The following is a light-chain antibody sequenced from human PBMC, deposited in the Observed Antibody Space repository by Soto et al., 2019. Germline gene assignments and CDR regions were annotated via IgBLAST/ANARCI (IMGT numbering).Light chain of an antibody. V-gene: IGLV2-18*02. Sequence: QSALTQPPSVSGSPGQSVTISCTGTSSDLGSYNRVSWYQQPPGTAPKLMIYEVSNRLSGVPDRFSGSKSGNTASLTISGLQAEDEADYYCSSYTSNSTLVFGGGTKLTVL. CDR2: EVS. CDR1: SSDLGSYNR. J-gene: IGLJ3*02. CDR3: SSYTSNSTLV.